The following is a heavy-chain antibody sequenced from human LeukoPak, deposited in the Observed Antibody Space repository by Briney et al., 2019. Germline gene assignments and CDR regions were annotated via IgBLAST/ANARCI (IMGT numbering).Heavy chain of an antibody. J-gene: IGHJ4*02. CDR2: ISTIGST. Sequence: PSQTLSLTCTVSSGSISGSNYYWSWIRQPAGKGLEWIGRISTIGSTNYNPSLKSRVTISVDTSKNQFSLKLSSVTAADTAVYYCARGPSGYHNTGGQGTLVTVSS. D-gene: IGHD5-12*01. V-gene: IGHV4-61*02. CDR3: ARGPSGYHNT. CDR1: SGSISGSNYY.